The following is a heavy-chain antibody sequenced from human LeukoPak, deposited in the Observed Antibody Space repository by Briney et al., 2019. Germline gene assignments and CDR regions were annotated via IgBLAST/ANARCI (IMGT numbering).Heavy chain of an antibody. D-gene: IGHD1-26*01. CDR2: IYYSGST. CDR1: GGSISSGGYY. V-gene: IGHV4-31*03. J-gene: IGHJ4*02. Sequence: PSQTLSLTCTVSGGSISSGGYYWSWIRQHPGKGLEWIGYIYYSGSTYYNPSLKSRVTISVDTSKNQFSLKLTSVTAADTAVYYCAAGVVGATPIDYWGQGTLVTVSS. CDR3: AAGVVGATPIDY.